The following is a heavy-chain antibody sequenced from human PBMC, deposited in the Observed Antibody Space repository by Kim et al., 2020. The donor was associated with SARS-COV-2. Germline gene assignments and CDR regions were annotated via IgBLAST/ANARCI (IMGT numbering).Heavy chain of an antibody. CDR3: ARDRNGKYYSPGPFHGALDV. CDR1: GYNFKNSG. CDR2: IAVDSGET. D-gene: IGHD3-16*01. J-gene: IGHJ6*02. Sequence: ASVKVSCKASGYNFKNSGVTWVRLAPGQGLEWMGWIAVDSGETNYAQNLQGRVTMTTDTSTSTAYMELRSLRSDDTAVYFCARDRNGKYYSPGPFHGALDVWGQGTSVTVSS. V-gene: IGHV1-18*01.